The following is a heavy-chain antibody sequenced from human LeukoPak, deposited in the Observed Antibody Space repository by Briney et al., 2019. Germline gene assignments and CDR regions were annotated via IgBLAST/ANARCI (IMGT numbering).Heavy chain of an antibody. CDR1: GFTFSSYW. CDR3: ARDSYDFWSGPARDFDY. CDR2: IKQDGSEK. Sequence: GGSLRLSCAASGFTFSSYWMSWVRQAPGKGLEWVANIKQDGSEKYYVDSVKGRFTISRDNAKNSLYLQMNSLRAEDTAVYYCARDSYDFWSGPARDFDYWGQGTLVTVSS. V-gene: IGHV3-7*01. D-gene: IGHD3-3*01. J-gene: IGHJ4*02.